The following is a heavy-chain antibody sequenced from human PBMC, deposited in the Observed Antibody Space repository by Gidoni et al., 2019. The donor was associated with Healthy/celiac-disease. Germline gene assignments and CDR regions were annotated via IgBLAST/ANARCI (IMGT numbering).Heavy chain of an antibody. CDR3: AKGTSVADL. D-gene: IGHD5-12*01. J-gene: IGHJ5*02. CDR2: ISGSDGSI. CDR1: GFPFSSYA. V-gene: IGHV3-23*01. Sequence: EVQLLESGGGLVQPGGSLRLSCAASGFPFSSYAMNWVRQAPGKGLEWVSAISGSDGSIYYADSVKGRFTISRDNSKNTLYLQMNSLRAEDTAVYYCAKGTSVADLWGQGTLVTVSS.